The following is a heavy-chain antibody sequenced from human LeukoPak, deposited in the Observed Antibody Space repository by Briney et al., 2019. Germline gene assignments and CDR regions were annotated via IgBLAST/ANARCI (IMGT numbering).Heavy chain of an antibody. Sequence: GGSLRLSCAASGFTFSSSWMSWGRQAPGKGLEWVANIKQDGREKYDVDSVKGRFTISRDNAKNSLYLQMNSLRAEDTAVYYCAKDQYDYVWGSPGYYYYMDVWGKGTTVTVSS. CDR3: AKDQYDYVWGSPGYYYYMDV. D-gene: IGHD3-16*01. J-gene: IGHJ6*03. V-gene: IGHV3-7*01. CDR1: GFTFSSSW. CDR2: IKQDGREK.